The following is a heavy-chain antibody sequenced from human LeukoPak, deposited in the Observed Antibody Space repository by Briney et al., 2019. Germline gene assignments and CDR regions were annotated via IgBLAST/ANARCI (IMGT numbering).Heavy chain of an antibody. J-gene: IGHJ4*02. CDR2: IYYSGTT. CDR1: GGSFSGYY. D-gene: IGHD1-26*01. V-gene: IGHV4-34*01. Sequence: PSETLSLTCAVYGGSFSGYYWSWIRQPPGKGLEWIGTIYYSGTTYYNPSLKSRVTISVDTSKNQFSLKLSSVTAADTAVYYCARLVGAATDPFDYWGQGTLVTVSS. CDR3: ARLVGAATDPFDY.